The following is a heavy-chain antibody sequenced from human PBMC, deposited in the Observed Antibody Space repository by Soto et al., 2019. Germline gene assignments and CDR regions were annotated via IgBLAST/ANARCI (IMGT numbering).Heavy chain of an antibody. CDR1: GYSFTNSW. J-gene: IGHJ2*01. CDR2: IYPADSDT. CDR3: SRPPYSSTSWYFDL. D-gene: IGHD6-19*01. Sequence: RGASLKISCKASGYSFTNSWVGWVRQLPGQGLEWMGIIYPADSDTIYSPSFQGQVTISADKSISTAYLQWTSLKASDTAMYYCSRPPYSSTSWYFDLWGRGTLVTVSS. V-gene: IGHV5-51*01.